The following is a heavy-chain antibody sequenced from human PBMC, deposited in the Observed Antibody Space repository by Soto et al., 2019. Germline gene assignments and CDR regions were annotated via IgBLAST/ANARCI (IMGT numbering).Heavy chain of an antibody. D-gene: IGHD6-6*01. Sequence: PGESLKISCKGSGYSFTSYWISWVRQMPGKGLEWMGRIDPSDSYTNYSPSFQGHVTISADKSISTAYLQWSSLKASDTAMYYCARNLSSSSPFDYWGQGTLLTVSS. J-gene: IGHJ4*02. CDR2: IDPSDSYT. CDR1: GYSFTSYW. V-gene: IGHV5-10-1*01. CDR3: ARNLSSSSPFDY.